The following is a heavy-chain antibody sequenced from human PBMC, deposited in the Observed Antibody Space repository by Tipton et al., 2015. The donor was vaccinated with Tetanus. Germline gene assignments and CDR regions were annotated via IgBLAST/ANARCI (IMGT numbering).Heavy chain of an antibody. CDR1: GGSITSSTYY. J-gene: IGHJ4*02. CDR3: ARDPVLGIGTR. D-gene: IGHD1-26*01. V-gene: IGHV4-39*01. Sequence: TLSLTCTVSGGSITSSTYYWGWIRQPPGKGLEWIGTFYSGGSIFYNPSFKSRATISVDTPKNQISLRLTSVASADTAVYYCARDPVLGIGTRWGQGTLVVVSS. CDR2: FYSGGSI.